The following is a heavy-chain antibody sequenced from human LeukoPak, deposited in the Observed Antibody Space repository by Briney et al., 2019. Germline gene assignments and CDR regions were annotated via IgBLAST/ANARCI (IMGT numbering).Heavy chain of an antibody. J-gene: IGHJ4*02. CDR1: GYTFTSYG. CDR2: INPNSGGT. V-gene: IGHV1-2*06. D-gene: IGHD2-15*01. Sequence: ASVKVSCKASGYTFTSYGISWVRQAPGQGLEWMGRINPNSGGTNYAQKFQGRVTMTRDTSISTAYMELSRLRSDDTAVYYCARDRRYCSGGSCYMNYWGQGTLVTVSS. CDR3: ARDRRYCSGGSCYMNY.